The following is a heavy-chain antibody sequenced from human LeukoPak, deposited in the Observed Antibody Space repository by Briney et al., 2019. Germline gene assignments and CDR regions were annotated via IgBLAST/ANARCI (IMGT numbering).Heavy chain of an antibody. V-gene: IGHV3-48*03. Sequence: GGSLRLSCAASGLTISSYEMSWVRQAAGKGLEWISYISSSGNTIFYSDSVKGRFTISRDNSKNTLYLQMNSLRAEDTAVYYCATDYYGDYGAPWFDPWGQGTLVTVSS. D-gene: IGHD4-17*01. CDR2: ISSSGNTI. CDR3: ATDYYGDYGAPWFDP. CDR1: GLTISSYE. J-gene: IGHJ5*02.